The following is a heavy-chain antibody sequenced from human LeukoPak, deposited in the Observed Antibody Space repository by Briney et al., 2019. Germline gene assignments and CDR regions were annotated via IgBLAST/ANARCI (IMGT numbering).Heavy chain of an antibody. D-gene: IGHD3-10*01. V-gene: IGHV1-69*13. Sequence: SVTVSCKASGGTFSSYAISWVRQAPGQGLEWMGGIIPIFGTANYAQKFQGRVTITADESTSTAYMELSSLRSEDTAVYYCARDEGGFTMVHGTVWFDPWGQGTLVTVSS. CDR1: GGTFSSYA. J-gene: IGHJ5*02. CDR3: ARDEGGFTMVHGTVWFDP. CDR2: IIPIFGTA.